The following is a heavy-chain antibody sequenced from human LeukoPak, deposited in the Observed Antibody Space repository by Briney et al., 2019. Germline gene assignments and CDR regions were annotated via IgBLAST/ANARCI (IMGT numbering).Heavy chain of an antibody. Sequence: GSLRLSCAASGFTFSSYAMSWVRQAPGKGLEWVSAISGSGGSTYYADSVKGRFTISRDNSKNTLYLQMNSLRAEDTAVYYCAKLPRPYDSSGYKSVFDIWGQGTMVTVSS. D-gene: IGHD3-22*01. CDR1: GFTFSSYA. CDR3: AKLPRPYDSSGYKSVFDI. V-gene: IGHV3-23*01. CDR2: ISGSGGST. J-gene: IGHJ3*02.